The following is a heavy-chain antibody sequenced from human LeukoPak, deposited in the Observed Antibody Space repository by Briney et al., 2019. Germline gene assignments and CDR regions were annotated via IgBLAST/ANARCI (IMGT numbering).Heavy chain of an antibody. D-gene: IGHD1-26*01. CDR2: ISYDGSNK. Sequence: GGSLRLSCAASGFTFSSYAMHWVRQAPGKGLEWVAVISYDGSNKYYADSVKGRFTISRDNSKNTLYLQMNSLRAEDTAVYYCARVTSNSGSYPDYWGQGTLVTVSS. CDR1: GFTFSSYA. J-gene: IGHJ4*02. CDR3: ARVTSNSGSYPDY. V-gene: IGHV3-30-3*01.